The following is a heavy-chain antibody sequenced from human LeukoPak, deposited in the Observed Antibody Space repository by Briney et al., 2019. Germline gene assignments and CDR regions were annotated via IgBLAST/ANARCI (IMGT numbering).Heavy chain of an antibody. CDR1: GGSISSSSYY. J-gene: IGHJ3*02. D-gene: IGHD6-6*01. V-gene: IGHV4-39*01. CDR2: VFYSGST. Sequence: PSETLSLTCTVSGGSISSSSYYWGWIRQPPGKGLEWIGIVFYSGSTFYNPSLKSRVTISVDTSKNQFSLKLSSVTAADTAVYYCARLDRSSDVFDIWGQGTMVTVSS. CDR3: ARLDRSSDVFDI.